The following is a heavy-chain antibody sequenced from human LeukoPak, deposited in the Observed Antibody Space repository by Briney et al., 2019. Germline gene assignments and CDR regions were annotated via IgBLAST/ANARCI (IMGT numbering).Heavy chain of an antibody. Sequence: GGSLRLSCAASGLTFSDFWMHWVRQPPGKGLVWVALVKGDGRTTIYADSVKGRFTISRDNAKNTLYLQMNSLRADDSGVYYCATGHSCGYDYWGQGVLVTVSS. D-gene: IGHD5-18*01. CDR1: GLTFSDFW. V-gene: IGHV3-74*01. J-gene: IGHJ4*02. CDR2: VKGDGRTT. CDR3: ATGHSCGYDY.